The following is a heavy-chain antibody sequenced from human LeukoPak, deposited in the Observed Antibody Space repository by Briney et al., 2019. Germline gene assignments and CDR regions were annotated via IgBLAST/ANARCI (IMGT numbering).Heavy chain of an antibody. D-gene: IGHD6-6*01. CDR1: GYIFTDSY. V-gene: IGHV1-2*02. Sequence: ASVKVSCKTSGYIFTDSYIHWLRRAPGQGLEWMGWIQPNSGGTNYAQNFQGRVPITRDTPSRTAFLEVTRLRTDDTAVYYCARDKQYVQLDSWGQGTLVTVSS. CDR2: IQPNSGGT. CDR3: ARDKQYVQLDS. J-gene: IGHJ4*02.